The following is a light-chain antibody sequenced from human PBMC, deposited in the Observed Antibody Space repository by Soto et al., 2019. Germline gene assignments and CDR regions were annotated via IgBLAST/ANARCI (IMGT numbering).Light chain of an antibody. J-gene: IGKJ4*01. CDR1: QSITIY. CDR2: AAS. CDR3: QQSFSTPGLT. Sequence: DIQMTQSPSSLSASVGDRVSITCRASQSITIYLNWYQQKPGKAPKLLIYAASTLQSGVPSRFSGSGYGTDFTLTISSLQPEDFGTYYCQQSFSTPGLTFGGGTKVEIE. V-gene: IGKV1-39*01.